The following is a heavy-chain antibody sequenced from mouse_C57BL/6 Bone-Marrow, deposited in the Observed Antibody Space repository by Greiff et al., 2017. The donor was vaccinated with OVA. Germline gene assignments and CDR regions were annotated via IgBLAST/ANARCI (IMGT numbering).Heavy chain of an antibody. D-gene: IGHD1-1*01. J-gene: IGHJ1*03. V-gene: IGHV1-81*01. CDR2: IYPRSGNT. CDR1: GYTFTSYG. CDR3: ARYYGSSYWYFDV. Sequence: QVQLQQSGAELARPGASVKLSCKASGYTFTSYGISWVKQRTGQGLEWIGEIYPRSGNTYYNEKFKGKATLTADKSSSTAYMALRSLTSEDSAVYFCARYYGSSYWYFDVWGTGTTVTVSS.